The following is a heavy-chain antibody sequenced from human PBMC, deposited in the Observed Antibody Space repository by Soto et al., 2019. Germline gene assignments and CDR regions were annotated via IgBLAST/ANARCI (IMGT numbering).Heavy chain of an antibody. Sequence: VASVKVSCKASGGTFSSYAISWVRQAPGQGLEWMGGIIPIFGTANYAQKFQGRVTITADESTSTAYMELSSLRSEDTAVYYCARGILPVEGYFDYWGQGTLVTVSS. J-gene: IGHJ4*02. CDR2: IIPIFGTA. CDR3: ARGILPVEGYFDY. CDR1: GGTFSSYA. V-gene: IGHV1-69*13.